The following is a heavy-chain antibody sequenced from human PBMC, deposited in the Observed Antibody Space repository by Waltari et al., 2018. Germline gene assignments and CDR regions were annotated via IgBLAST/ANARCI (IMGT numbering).Heavy chain of an antibody. CDR1: GVSMDDSSYY. CDR3: VRHRLAWYFDL. D-gene: IGHD6-19*01. Sequence: QLQLQESGPGLVKPSETLSLTCTVSGVSMDDSSYYWGWIRQPPGKGLEWIGRVYYNANTHHNPSLKSRVTVSGDTSKNQFSLMLNSVTAADTAVYYCVRHRLAWYFDLWGRGTLVTVSS. CDR2: VYYNANT. J-gene: IGHJ2*01. V-gene: IGHV4-39*01.